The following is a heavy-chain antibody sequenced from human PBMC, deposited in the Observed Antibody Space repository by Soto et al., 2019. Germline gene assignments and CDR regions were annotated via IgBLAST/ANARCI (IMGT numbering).Heavy chain of an antibody. D-gene: IGHD4-17*01. Sequence: EVQLVESGGGLVQPGGSLRLSCAASGFTFSSYSMNWVRQAPGKGLEWVSYISSSSSTIYYADSVKGRFTISRDNAKNSLYLQMNSLRDEDTAVYYCARLVYGGNVGDAFDIWGQGTMVTVSS. CDR3: ARLVYGGNVGDAFDI. V-gene: IGHV3-48*02. CDR1: GFTFSSYS. CDR2: ISSSSSTI. J-gene: IGHJ3*02.